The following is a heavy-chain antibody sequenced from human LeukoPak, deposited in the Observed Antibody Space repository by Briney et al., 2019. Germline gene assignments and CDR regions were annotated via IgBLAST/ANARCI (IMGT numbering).Heavy chain of an antibody. V-gene: IGHV4-34*01. CDR2: INHSGST. Sequence: SETLSLTCAVYGGSFSGYCWSWIRQPPGKGLEWIGEINHSGSTNYNPSLKSRVTISVDTSKNQFSLKLSSVTAADTAVYYCARGRFYSYGYWWFDPWGQGTLVTVSS. D-gene: IGHD5-18*01. J-gene: IGHJ5*02. CDR3: ARGRFYSYGYWWFDP. CDR1: GGSFSGYC.